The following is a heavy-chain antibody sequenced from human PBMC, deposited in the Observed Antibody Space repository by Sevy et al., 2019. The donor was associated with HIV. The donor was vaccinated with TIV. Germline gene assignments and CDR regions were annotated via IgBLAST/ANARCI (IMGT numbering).Heavy chain of an antibody. V-gene: IGHV3-66*01. CDR2: MYSDGST. CDR3: ARGKSGYGYGLDY. J-gene: IGHJ4*02. D-gene: IGHD5-18*01. Sequence: GGFLRLSCAASGFPVSSNYMSWVRQAPGKGLEWVSVMYSDGSTYHADSVKGRFTITRDNSKKTRYLQMNSLRVEDTAVYYCARGKSGYGYGLDYWGQGTLVTVSS. CDR1: GFPVSSNY.